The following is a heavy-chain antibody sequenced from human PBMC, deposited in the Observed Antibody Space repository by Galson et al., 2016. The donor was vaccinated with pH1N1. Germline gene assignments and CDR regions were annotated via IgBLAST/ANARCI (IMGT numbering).Heavy chain of an antibody. J-gene: IGHJ6*02. CDR3: AREDNLIVPGEGWFYYYGMDV. CDR1: GGSIRSYY. D-gene: IGHD2-2*01. Sequence: SETLSLTCTVSGGSIRSYYWTWIRQPAGKGLEWIGRISPTGSTNFNPSLKRRVTLSLDTSKNQFSLKLTSATAADTAVYYCAREDNLIVPGEGWFYYYGMDVWGQGTTVTFSS. V-gene: IGHV4-4*07. CDR2: ISPTGST.